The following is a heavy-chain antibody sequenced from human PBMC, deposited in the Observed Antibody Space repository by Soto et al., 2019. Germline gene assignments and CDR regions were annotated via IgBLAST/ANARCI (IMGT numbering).Heavy chain of an antibody. D-gene: IGHD3-22*01. V-gene: IGHV1-69*13. Sequence: ASVKVSCKASGVTFSNYPMSWVRQAPVQGLEWMGNIIPIFGTTNYAQNFLGRVTITAAYMALRSLRSDDTAVYYCARDYYDGRGSYSWYFDLWGRGTLVNVSS. CDR1: GVTFSNYP. CDR2: IIPIFGTT. CDR3: ARDYYDGRGSYSWYFDL. J-gene: IGHJ2*01.